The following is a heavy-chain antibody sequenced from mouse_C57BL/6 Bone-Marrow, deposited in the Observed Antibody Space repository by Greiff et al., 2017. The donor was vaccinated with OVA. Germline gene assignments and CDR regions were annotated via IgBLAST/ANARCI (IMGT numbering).Heavy chain of an antibody. V-gene: IGHV1-26*01. Sequence: VQLQQSGPELVKPGASVKISCKASGYTFTDYYMNWVKQSHGKSLEWIGDINPNNGGTSYNQKFKGKATLTVDKSSSTAYMELRSLTSEDSAVYYCARSRYPYWGQGTLVTVSA. CDR3: ARSRYPY. J-gene: IGHJ3*01. CDR1: GYTFTDYY. CDR2: INPNNGGT.